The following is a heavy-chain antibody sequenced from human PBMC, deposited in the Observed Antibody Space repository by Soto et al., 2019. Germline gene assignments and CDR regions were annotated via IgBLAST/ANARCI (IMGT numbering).Heavy chain of an antibody. D-gene: IGHD3-22*01. CDR3: ARDLTPTYYYDSSGSGY. CDR1: GYTFTSYG. V-gene: IGHV1-18*04. J-gene: IGHJ4*02. Sequence: ASVTVSCTSSGYTFTSYGISWVRQAPGQGLEWMGWISAYNGNTNYAQKLQGRVTMTTDTSTSTAYMELRSLRSDDTAVYYCARDLTPTYYYDSSGSGYWGQGTLVTVSS. CDR2: ISAYNGNT.